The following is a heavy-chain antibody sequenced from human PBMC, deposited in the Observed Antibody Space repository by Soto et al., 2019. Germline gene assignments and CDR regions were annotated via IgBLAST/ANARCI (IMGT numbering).Heavy chain of an antibody. CDR3: ARASTDYDFWSGPGEYYYYYMDV. V-gene: IGHV1-8*01. CDR1: GYTFTSYD. Sequence: GASVKVSCKASGYTFTSYDINWVRQATGQGLEWMGWMNPNSGNTGYAQKFQGRVTMTRNTSISTAYMELSSLRSEDTAVYYCARASTDYDFWSGPGEYYYYYMDVWGKGTTVTVSS. J-gene: IGHJ6*03. CDR2: MNPNSGNT. D-gene: IGHD3-3*01.